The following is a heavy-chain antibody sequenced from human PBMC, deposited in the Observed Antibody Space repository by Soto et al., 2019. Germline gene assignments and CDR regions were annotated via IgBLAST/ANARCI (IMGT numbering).Heavy chain of an antibody. V-gene: IGHV3-49*04. J-gene: IGHJ4*02. CDR2: IRSKAYGGTT. Sequence: GGSLRLSCTASGFTFGDYAMSWVRQAPGKGLEWVGFIRSKAYGGTTEYAASVKGRFTISRDDSKSIAYLQMNSLKTEDTAVYYCTRGGQKWQPFDYWGQGTLVTVSS. CDR3: TRGGQKWQPFDY. CDR1: GFTFGDYA. D-gene: IGHD1-26*01.